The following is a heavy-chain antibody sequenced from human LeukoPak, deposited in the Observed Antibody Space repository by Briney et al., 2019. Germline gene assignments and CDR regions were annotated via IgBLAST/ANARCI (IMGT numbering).Heavy chain of an antibody. Sequence: GGSLRLSCTASEFISRYNLNWVRQAPGKEKEWVSHITPSGTTIYYADSVKGRFTISRDNAKNSLYLQMNSPRVEDTGVFYCAREGDYGLFNYWGQGTLVTVSS. CDR3: AREGDYGLFNY. J-gene: IGHJ4*02. D-gene: IGHD4-17*01. CDR1: EFISRYN. V-gene: IGHV3-48*01. CDR2: ITPSGTTI.